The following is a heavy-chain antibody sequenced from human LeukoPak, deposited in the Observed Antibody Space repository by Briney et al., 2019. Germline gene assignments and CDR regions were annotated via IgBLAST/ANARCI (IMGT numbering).Heavy chain of an antibody. V-gene: IGHV1-18*01. J-gene: IGHJ4*02. D-gene: IGHD6-13*01. CDR2: ISGYDGNT. Sequence: GASVKVSCKASGYMFTSYGVGWVRQAPGQGLEWMGWISGYDGNTYYAQKVQGRVTMTRDTSTSTVYIELSSLRSEDTAVYYCATPGGSSWYGALNYWGQGTLVTVSS. CDR3: ATPGGSSWYGALNY. CDR1: GYMFTSYG.